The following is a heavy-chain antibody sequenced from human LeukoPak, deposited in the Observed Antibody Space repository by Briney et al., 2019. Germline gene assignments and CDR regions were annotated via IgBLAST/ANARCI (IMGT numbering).Heavy chain of an antibody. CDR1: GLTFSSYA. Sequence: PGGSLRLSCAASGLTFSSYAMHWVRRAPGKGLEWVAVISYDGSNKYYADSVKGRFTISRDNSKNTLYLQMNSLRAEDTAVYYCARATSSVKYCSSTSCYTLGGYWGQGTLVTVSS. V-gene: IGHV3-30-3*01. CDR3: ARATSSVKYCSSTSCYTLGGY. D-gene: IGHD2-2*02. J-gene: IGHJ4*01. CDR2: ISYDGSNK.